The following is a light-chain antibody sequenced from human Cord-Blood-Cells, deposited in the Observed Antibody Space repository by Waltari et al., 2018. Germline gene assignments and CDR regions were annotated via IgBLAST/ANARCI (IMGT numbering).Light chain of an antibody. V-gene: IGLV2-11*01. CDR3: CSYAGSSAV. J-gene: IGLJ3*02. Sequence: QSALTEPRSVSGSPGQSVTISCTGTSSDVGGYNYVSWYQQHPGKAPKLMIYDVSKRRAGVPDRFSGSKSGNTASLTISGLQAEDEADYYCCSYAGSSAVFGGGTKLTVL. CDR1: SSDVGGYNY. CDR2: DVS.